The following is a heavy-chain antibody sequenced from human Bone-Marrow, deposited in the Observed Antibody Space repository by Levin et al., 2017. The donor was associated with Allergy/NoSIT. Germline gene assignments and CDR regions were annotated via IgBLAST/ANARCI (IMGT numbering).Heavy chain of an antibody. CDR1: GFSFTKAW. Sequence: GGSLRLSCAASGFSFTKAWMSWVRQAPGKGLEWVGRIKSKTDGETTDYAAPVKGRFTISRDDSKNMVYLQMNSLKTEDTAVYYCTTDPNWNDPPWGQGTLVTVSS. D-gene: IGHD1-1*01. CDR3: TTDPNWNDPP. CDR2: IKSKTDGETT. V-gene: IGHV3-15*01. J-gene: IGHJ5*02.